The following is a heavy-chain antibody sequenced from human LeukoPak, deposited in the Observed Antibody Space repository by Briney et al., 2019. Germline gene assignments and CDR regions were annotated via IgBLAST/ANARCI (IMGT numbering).Heavy chain of an antibody. J-gene: IGHJ4*02. V-gene: IGHV3-7*01. D-gene: IGHD2-21*02. Sequence: GGSLRLSCAASAFTVSSNYMSWVRQAPGKGLEWVANIKQDGSEKYYVDCEKGRFTISRDNAKNSLYLQMNSLRAEDTAVYYCARDPLYCGGDCYFDYWGQGTLVTVSS. CDR1: AFTVSSNY. CDR2: IKQDGSEK. CDR3: ARDPLYCGGDCYFDY.